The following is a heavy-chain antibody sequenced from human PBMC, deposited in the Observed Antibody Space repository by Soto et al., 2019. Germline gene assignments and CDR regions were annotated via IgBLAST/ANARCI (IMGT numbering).Heavy chain of an antibody. J-gene: IGHJ4*01. V-gene: IGHV3-15*07. CDR3: TTDSYITSIIVRFDY. CDR2: VKSKNDGGTT. CDR1: GFPFSNAW. Sequence: PGGSLRLSCAASGFPFSNAWINWVRQAPGKGLEWVGRVKSKNDGGTTDFAAPVKGRFAISRDDSKNMVYLEMNSLQTEDTAIYYCTTDSYITSIIVRFDYWGHGTLVTVS. D-gene: IGHD3-22*01.